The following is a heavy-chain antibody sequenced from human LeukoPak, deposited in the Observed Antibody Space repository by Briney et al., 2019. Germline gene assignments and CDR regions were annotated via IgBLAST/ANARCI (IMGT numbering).Heavy chain of an antibody. V-gene: IGHV4-39*07. CDR2: IYYSGST. CDR1: GGSISSSSYY. J-gene: IGHJ2*01. D-gene: IGHD6-13*01. Sequence: SETLSLTCTVSGGSISSSSYYWGWIRQPPGKGLEWIGSIYYSGSTYYNPSPKSRVTISVDTSKKQFSLKLSSVTAADTAVYYCARLSSSWYRDWYFDLWGRGTLVTVSS. CDR3: ARLSSSWYRDWYFDL.